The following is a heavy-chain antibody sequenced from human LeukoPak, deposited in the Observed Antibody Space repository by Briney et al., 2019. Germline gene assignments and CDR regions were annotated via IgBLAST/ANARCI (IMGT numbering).Heavy chain of an antibody. CDR1: GFTFSGSA. Sequence: GGSLKLSCAASGFTFSGSAMHWVRQASGKGLEWVGRIRSKANSYATAYAASVKGRFTISRDDSKNTAYLQMNSLKTEDTAVYYCTRPGRSQYNWFDPWGQRTLVTVSS. CDR3: TRPGRSQYNWFDP. V-gene: IGHV3-73*01. J-gene: IGHJ5*02. CDR2: IRSKANSYAT. D-gene: IGHD1-1*01.